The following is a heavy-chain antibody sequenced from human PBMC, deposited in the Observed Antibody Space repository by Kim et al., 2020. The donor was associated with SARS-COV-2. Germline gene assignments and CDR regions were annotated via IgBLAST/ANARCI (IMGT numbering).Heavy chain of an antibody. J-gene: IGHJ5*02. Sequence: GGSLRLSCAASGFTFSSYWMHWVRQAPGKGLVWVSRINSDGSSTSYADSVKGRFTISRDNAKNTLYLQMNALRAEDTAVYYCARGTVVAGTNFSDTWGQGTLGTVSS. V-gene: IGHV3-74*01. CDR2: INSDGSST. CDR3: ARGTVVAGTNFSDT. CDR1: GFTFSSYW. D-gene: IGHD6-13*01.